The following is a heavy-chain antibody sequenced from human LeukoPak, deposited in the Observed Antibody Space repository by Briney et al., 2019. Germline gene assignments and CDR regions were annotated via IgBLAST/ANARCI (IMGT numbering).Heavy chain of an antibody. CDR3: ARAGDYYDSSGYYFYYFDY. Sequence: PGGSLRLSCAASGFTFSSYSMNWVRQAPGKGLEWVSSISSSSSYIYYADSVKGRFTISRDNAKNSLYLQMNSLRAEDTAVYYCARAGDYYDSSGYYFYYFDYWGQGTLVTVSS. J-gene: IGHJ4*02. V-gene: IGHV3-21*01. CDR2: ISSSSSYI. CDR1: GFTFSSYS. D-gene: IGHD3-22*01.